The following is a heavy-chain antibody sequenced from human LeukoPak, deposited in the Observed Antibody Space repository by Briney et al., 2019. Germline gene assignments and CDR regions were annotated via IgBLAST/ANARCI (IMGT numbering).Heavy chain of an antibody. CDR1: GGSIRNYY. CDR2: IYYNGHT. Sequence: SETLSLTCTVSGGSIRNYYWNWIRQSPGKGLEWIGYIYYNGHTYYNPSLKSRVTISVDTSKNQFSLKLSSVTAADTAVYYCAGGYNSGWSDYFDYWGQGTLVAVSS. CDR3: AGGYNSGWSDYFDY. J-gene: IGHJ4*02. D-gene: IGHD6-19*01. V-gene: IGHV4-59*01.